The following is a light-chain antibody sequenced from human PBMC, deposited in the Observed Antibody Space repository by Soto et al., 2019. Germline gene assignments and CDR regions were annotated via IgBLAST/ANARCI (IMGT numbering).Light chain of an antibody. CDR2: GAT. J-gene: IGKJ3*01. CDR1: ESVSSSY. Sequence: EIVLTQSPGTLSLSPGESATLSCGASESVSSSYLAWYQQKPGQAPRLLIYGATTRLRGVPDRFSGSGSGTEFTLPISRLEPEDFAVYYCQQYGTSPFTFGPGTKVDI. V-gene: IGKV3-20*01. CDR3: QQYGTSPFT.